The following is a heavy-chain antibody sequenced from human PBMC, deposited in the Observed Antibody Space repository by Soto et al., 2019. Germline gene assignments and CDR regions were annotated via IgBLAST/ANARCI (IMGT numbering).Heavy chain of an antibody. J-gene: IGHJ6*02. CDR3: AREEVVAPWGYYYGMDV. Sequence: PGGSLRLSCAGSGFTFSSYALHWVRQAPGKGLEWVAVISYDGSNKYYADSVKGRFTISRDNSKNTLYLQMNSLRAEDTAVYYCAREEVVAPWGYYYGMDVWGQGTTVTVSS. V-gene: IGHV3-30-3*01. CDR2: ISYDGSNK. D-gene: IGHD2-15*01. CDR1: GFTFSSYA.